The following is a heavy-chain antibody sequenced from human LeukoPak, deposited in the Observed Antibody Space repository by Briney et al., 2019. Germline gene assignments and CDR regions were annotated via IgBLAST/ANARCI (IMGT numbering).Heavy chain of an antibody. CDR3: ARGSDYDFWSGYYYYYYYYGMDV. V-gene: IGHV1-3*01. CDR2: INAGNGNT. D-gene: IGHD3-3*01. CDR1: GYTFTSYA. J-gene: IGHJ6*02. Sequence: ASVKVSCKASGYTFTSYAMHWVRQAPGQRLEWMGWINAGNGNTKYSQKFQGRVTITRDTSASTAYMELSSLRSEDTAVYYRARGSDYDFWSGYYYYYYYYGMDVWGQGTTVTVSS.